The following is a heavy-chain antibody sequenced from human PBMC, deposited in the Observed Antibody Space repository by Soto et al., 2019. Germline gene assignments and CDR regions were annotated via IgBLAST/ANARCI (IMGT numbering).Heavy chain of an antibody. V-gene: IGHV4-61*01. J-gene: IGHJ4*02. CDR2: IYYSGTT. CDR3: ARIFYYDDTAYYHYFDS. Sequence: PSETLSLTCTGSGFSVATGTYYWSWIRQPPGKRLEWIGKIYYSGTTLYTPSLKNRVTISIDPSRNQFSLKLSSVTAADTAVYFCARIFYYDDTAYYHYFDSWGQGAQVTV. D-gene: IGHD3-22*01. CDR1: GFSVATGTYY.